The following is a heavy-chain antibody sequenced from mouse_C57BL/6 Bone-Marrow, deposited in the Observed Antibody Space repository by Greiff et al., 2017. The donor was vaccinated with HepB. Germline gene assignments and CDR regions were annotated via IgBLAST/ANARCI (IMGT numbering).Heavy chain of an antibody. CDR1: GFSLTSYG. CDR2: IWSDGST. Sequence: VKLQESGPGLVAPSQSLSITCTVSGFSLTSYGVHWVRQPPGKGLEWLVVIWSDGSTTYNSALKSRLSISKDNSKSQVFLKMNSLHTDDTAMYYCARVTYGSSFYAMDYWGQGTSVTVSS. J-gene: IGHJ4*01. V-gene: IGHV2-6*03. CDR3: ARVTYGSSFYAMDY. D-gene: IGHD1-1*01.